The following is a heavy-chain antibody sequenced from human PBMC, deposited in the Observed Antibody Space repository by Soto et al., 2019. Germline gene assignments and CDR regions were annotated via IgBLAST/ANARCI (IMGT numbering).Heavy chain of an antibody. CDR2: IYYSGST. J-gene: IGHJ3*02. V-gene: IGHV4-39*01. CDR3: ARRTRDAFDI. Sequence: QLQLQESGPGLVKPSETLSLTCTVSGGSISSSSYYWGWIRQPPGKGLEWIGSIYYSGSTYYNPSLKSRVSIPVDTSKNQFSLTLSSVTAADTAVYYCARRTRDAFDIWGQGTMVPVSS. CDR1: GGSISSSSYY.